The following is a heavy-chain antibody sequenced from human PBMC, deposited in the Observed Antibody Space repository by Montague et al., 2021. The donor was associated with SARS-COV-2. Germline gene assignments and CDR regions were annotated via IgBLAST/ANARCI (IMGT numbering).Heavy chain of an antibody. V-gene: IGHV4-59*11. CDR3: AREFRIELWQTNWYFGL. CDR1: GGSISGHY. D-gene: IGHD3-16*01. J-gene: IGHJ2*01. CDR2: FDHSGDT. Sequence: SETLSLTCSVSGGSISGHYWSWIRQPPGKRLEWIGNFDHSGDTKYNPSLKSRATISVDTSKNQFALRLHSVTAADTAVYYCAREFRIELWQTNWYFGLWGRGTLVTASS.